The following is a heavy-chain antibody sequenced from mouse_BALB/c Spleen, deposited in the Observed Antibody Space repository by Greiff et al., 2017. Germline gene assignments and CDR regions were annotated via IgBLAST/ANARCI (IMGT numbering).Heavy chain of an antibody. D-gene: IGHD2-13*01. CDR3: AYGDYLDWLAY. CDR1: GFNINDTY. V-gene: IGHV14-3*02. CDR2: IDPANGNT. J-gene: IGHJ3*01. Sequence: VQLQQSGAELVKPGASVKLSCTASGFNINDTYMHWVKQRPEQGLEWIGRIDPANGNTKYDPKFQGMATITADTSSNTAYMQLSSLTSEDTAVYYCAYGDYLDWLAYWGQGTLVTVSA.